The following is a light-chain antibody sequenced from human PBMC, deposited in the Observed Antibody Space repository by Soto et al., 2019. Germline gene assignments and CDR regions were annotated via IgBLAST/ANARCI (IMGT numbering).Light chain of an antibody. Sequence: LTQPASVSGSPGQSITISCTGTSSDVGSYNLVSWYQQHPGKAPKLMIYEVSKRPSGVSNRFSGSKSGNTASLTISGLQAEDEADYYCCSYAGSSTFYVFGTGTKVTV. CDR3: CSYAGSSTFYV. V-gene: IGLV2-23*02. J-gene: IGLJ1*01. CDR1: SSDVGSYNL. CDR2: EVS.